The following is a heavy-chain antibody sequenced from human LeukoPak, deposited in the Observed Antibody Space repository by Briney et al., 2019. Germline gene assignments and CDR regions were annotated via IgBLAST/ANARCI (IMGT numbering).Heavy chain of an antibody. CDR2: INHSGST. J-gene: IGHJ3*02. CDR1: GGSFSGYY. CDR3: ARARRSIAARPRDAFDI. V-gene: IGHV4-34*01. D-gene: IGHD6-6*01. Sequence: SETLSLTCAVYGGSFSGYYWSWIRQPPGKGLEWIGEINHSGSTHYNPSLKSRVTISVDTSKNQFSLKLSSVTAADTAVYYCARARRSIAARPRDAFDIWGQGTMVTVSS.